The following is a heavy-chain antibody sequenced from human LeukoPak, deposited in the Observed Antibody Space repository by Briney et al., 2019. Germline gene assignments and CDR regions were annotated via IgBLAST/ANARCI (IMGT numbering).Heavy chain of an antibody. CDR2: ISAYNGNT. CDR1: GYTFTSYG. V-gene: IGHV1-18*04. CDR3: ARLVGPAASNWFDP. D-gene: IGHD2-2*01. J-gene: IGHJ5*02. Sequence: ASVKVSCKASGYTFTSYGISWVRQAPGQGLEWMGWISAYNGNTNYAQKLQGRVTITTDTSTSTAYMELRSLRSDDTAVYYCARLVGPAASNWFDPWGQGTLVTVSS.